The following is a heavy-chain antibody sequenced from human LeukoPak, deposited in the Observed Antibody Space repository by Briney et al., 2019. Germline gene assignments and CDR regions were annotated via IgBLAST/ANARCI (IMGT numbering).Heavy chain of an antibody. CDR1: GFTFSDYW. V-gene: IGHV3-74*01. Sequence: GGSLRLSCAASGFTFSDYWMHWVRQAPGKGLVWVSRISSDGSRVTYADSVKGRFTISRDNAKNSLYLQMNSLRVEDTAVYFCVRDPDSLDFWGQGTLVTVSS. CDR3: VRDPDSLDF. CDR2: ISSDGSRV. J-gene: IGHJ4*02. D-gene: IGHD3-22*01.